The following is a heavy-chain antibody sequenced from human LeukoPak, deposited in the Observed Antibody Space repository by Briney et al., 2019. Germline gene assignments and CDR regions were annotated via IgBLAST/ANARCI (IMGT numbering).Heavy chain of an antibody. J-gene: IGHJ3*02. D-gene: IGHD5-18*01. V-gene: IGHV1-46*01. CDR1: GYTFTSYY. Sequence: ASVKASCKASGYTFTSYYMHWVRQAPGQGLEWMGIINPSGGSTSYAQKFQGRVTMTRDTSTSTVYMELSSLRSEDTAVYYCARKQLWQLGAFDIWGQGTMVTVSS. CDR3: ARKQLWQLGAFDI. CDR2: INPSGGST.